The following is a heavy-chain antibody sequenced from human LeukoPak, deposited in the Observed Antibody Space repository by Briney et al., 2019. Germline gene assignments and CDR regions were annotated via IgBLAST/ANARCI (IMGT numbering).Heavy chain of an antibody. D-gene: IGHD2-15*01. CDR3: AKGTKGYCSGGSCYHFDY. CDR1: EFTFGSYA. V-gene: IGHV3-23*01. J-gene: IGHJ4*02. Sequence: GGSLRLSCAASEFTFGSYAMQWVRQAPGKGLEWVSSVTSGGSTNYADSVKGRFTISRDNSKNTLYLQMNSLRAEDTAVYYCAKGTKGYCSGGSCYHFDYWGQGTLVTVSS. CDR2: VTSGGST.